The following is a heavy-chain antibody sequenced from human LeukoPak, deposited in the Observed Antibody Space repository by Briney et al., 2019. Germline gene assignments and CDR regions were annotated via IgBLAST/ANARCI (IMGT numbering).Heavy chain of an antibody. J-gene: IGHJ3*02. CDR1: GYSFTSYW. D-gene: IGHD2-2*01. CDR3: ATPANIVVVPAASDAFDI. V-gene: IGHV5-51*01. Sequence: GESLKISCKGSGYSFTSYWIGWVRHMPGQGLEWMGIIYPGDSDTGYSPSFQCQVTISADNSISTAYLQWSSLKASDTAMYYCATPANIVVVPAASDAFDIWGQGTMVTVSS. CDR2: IYPGDSDT.